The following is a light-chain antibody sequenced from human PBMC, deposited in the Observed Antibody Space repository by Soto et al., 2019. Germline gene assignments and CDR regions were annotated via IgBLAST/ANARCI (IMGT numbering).Light chain of an antibody. Sequence: EIVLTQSTGTLSLSPGERATLSCSASQSDGGDYLAWFQQKPVQAPRLPIYRASTSATGVPDTFSGSGSATDFSLTINRLEPEDFAVYYCHHYGSAPWTVGQGTKVEI. CDR1: QSDGGDY. CDR3: HHYGSAPWT. V-gene: IGKV3-20*01. CDR2: RAS. J-gene: IGKJ1*01.